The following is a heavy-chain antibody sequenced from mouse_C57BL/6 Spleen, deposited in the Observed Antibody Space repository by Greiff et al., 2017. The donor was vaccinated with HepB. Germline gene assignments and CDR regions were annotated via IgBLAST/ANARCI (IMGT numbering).Heavy chain of an antibody. Sequence: EVKLVESGGGLVKPGGSLKLSCAASGFTFSSYAMSWVRQTPEKRLEWVATISDGGSYTYYPDNVKGRFTISRDNAKNNLYLQMSHLKSEDTAMYYCARGGGWLLRNYWYFDVWGTGTTVTVSS. CDR3: ARGGGWLLRNYWYFDV. CDR2: ISDGGSYT. V-gene: IGHV5-4*03. CDR1: GFTFSSYA. J-gene: IGHJ1*03. D-gene: IGHD2-3*01.